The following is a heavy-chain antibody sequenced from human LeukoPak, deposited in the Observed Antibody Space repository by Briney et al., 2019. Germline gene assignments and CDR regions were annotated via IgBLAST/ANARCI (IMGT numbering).Heavy chain of an antibody. CDR1: GFTFSSYA. CDR2: ISGSVGST. V-gene: IGHV3-23*01. D-gene: IGHD3-10*01. Sequence: PGGSLRLSCAASGFTFSSYAMSSVRQARGEGLEWVSTISGSVGSTSYADSVKGRFTISRDNTKNTLYLQMNSMRAEDTAVYYCATRSSGELTDYYYYYFMDVWGKGTTVTVSS. J-gene: IGHJ6*03. CDR3: ATRSSGELTDYYYYYFMDV.